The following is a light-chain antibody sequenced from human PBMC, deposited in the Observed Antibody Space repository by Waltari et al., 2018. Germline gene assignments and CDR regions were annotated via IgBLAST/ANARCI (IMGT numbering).Light chain of an antibody. J-gene: IGLJ7*01. CDR3: QVWDSSTDQVV. CDR1: DIGDKA. Sequence: SYVLTQPPSVSVAPGKTATISCGGNDIGDKAVHWSQQKPGQAPMTVMSYNSDRPSGIPERFSGSNSGNTATLTSSRVEAGDEADYYCQVWDSSTDQVVFGGGTQLTVL. CDR2: YNS. V-gene: IGLV3-21*04.